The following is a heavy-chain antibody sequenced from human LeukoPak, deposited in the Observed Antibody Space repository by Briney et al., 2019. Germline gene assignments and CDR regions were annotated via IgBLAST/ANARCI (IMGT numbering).Heavy chain of an antibody. CDR2: ISAYNGNT. D-gene: IGHD3-10*01. CDR1: GYTFTSYG. V-gene: IGHV1-18*01. Sequence: GASVKVSCKASGYTFTSYGISWVRQAPGQGLEWMGWISAYNGNTNYAQKLQGRVTMTTGTSTSTAYMELRSLRSDDTAVYYCARVSQTKYGSGTFLPWFDPWGQGTLVTVSS. J-gene: IGHJ5*02. CDR3: ARVSQTKYGSGTFLPWFDP.